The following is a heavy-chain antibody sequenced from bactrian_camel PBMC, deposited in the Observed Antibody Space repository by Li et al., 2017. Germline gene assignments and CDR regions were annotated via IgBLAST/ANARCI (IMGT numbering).Heavy chain of an antibody. J-gene: IGHJ4*01. CDR3: AAEPSRFSPDGICPLAPEYTF. CDR1: GFPPGFTFSDDY. D-gene: IGHD2*01. V-gene: IGHV3S40*01. CDR2: INDGGLST. Sequence: VQLVESGGGLVQPGGSLRLSCAASGFPPGFTFSDDYLSWVRQAPGKGLEWVSRINDGGLSTNYADSVKGRFTISRDNAKNTVSLQMNSLKPEDTAVYSCAAEPSRFSPDGICPLAPEYTFWGQGTQVTVS.